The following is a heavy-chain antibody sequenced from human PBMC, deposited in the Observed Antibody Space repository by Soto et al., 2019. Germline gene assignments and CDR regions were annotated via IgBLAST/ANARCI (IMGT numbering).Heavy chain of an antibody. Sequence: QVQLVESGGGVVQPGRSLRLSCAASGFTFSSYGMHWVRKAPGKGLEWVAVIWYDGSNKYYADSVKGRFTISRDNSKNTLYLQMNSLRAEDTAVYYCARDGQNGVGPRGALAIWGQGTMVTVSS. CDR2: IWYDGSNK. J-gene: IGHJ3*02. D-gene: IGHD4-17*01. V-gene: IGHV3-33*01. CDR1: GFTFSSYG. CDR3: ARDGQNGVGPRGALAI.